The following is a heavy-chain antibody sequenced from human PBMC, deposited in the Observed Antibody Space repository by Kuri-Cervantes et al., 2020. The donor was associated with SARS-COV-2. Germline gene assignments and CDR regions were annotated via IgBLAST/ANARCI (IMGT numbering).Heavy chain of an antibody. J-gene: IGHJ6*02. V-gene: IGHV4-61*02. Sequence: SETLSLTCTVSGGSISSGSYYWSWIRQPAGKGLEWIGRIYTRGSTNYNPSLKSRVTISVDTSKNQFSLKLSSVTAADTAVYYCARGTVGAPGGGMDVWGQGTTVTVSS. D-gene: IGHD1-26*01. CDR2: IYTRGST. CDR1: GGSISSGSYY. CDR3: ARGTVGAPGGGMDV.